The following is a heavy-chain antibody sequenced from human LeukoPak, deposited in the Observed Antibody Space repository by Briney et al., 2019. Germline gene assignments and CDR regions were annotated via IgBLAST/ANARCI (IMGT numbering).Heavy chain of an antibody. CDR2: IWYDGSNK. V-gene: IGHV3-33*01. D-gene: IGHD1-14*01. CDR1: GFTFSTYA. CDR3: ARDPQYNLYYFGY. J-gene: IGHJ4*02. Sequence: PGRSLRLSCAASGFTFSTYAMHRVRQAPGKGLEWVAVIWYDGSNKYYADSVKGRFTISRDNSKNTLYLQMNSLRAEDTAVYYCARDPQYNLYYFGYWGQGTLVTVSS.